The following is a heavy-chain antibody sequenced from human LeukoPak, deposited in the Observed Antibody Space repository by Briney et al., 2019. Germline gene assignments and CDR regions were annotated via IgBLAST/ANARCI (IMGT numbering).Heavy chain of an antibody. CDR3: ARDLFSPRGD. CDR1: GGTFSSYA. Sequence: GASVKVSCKASGGTFSSYAISWVRQAPGQGLEWMGGIIPIFGTANYAQKFQGRVTITADESTSTAYMELSSLRSEDTAVYYCARDLFSPRGDWGQGTLVTVSS. J-gene: IGHJ4*02. CDR2: IIPIFGTA. D-gene: IGHD3-3*01. V-gene: IGHV1-69*13.